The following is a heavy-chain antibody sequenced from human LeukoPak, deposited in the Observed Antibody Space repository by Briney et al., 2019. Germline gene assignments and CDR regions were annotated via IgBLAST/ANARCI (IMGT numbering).Heavy chain of an antibody. CDR2: FSYSGST. V-gene: IGHV4-59*11. CDR1: GGSITSHY. CDR3: ARMPAVYYYYYMDV. J-gene: IGHJ6*03. Sequence: RTSETLSLTCTVSGGSITSHYWTWIRQPPGKELEWIAYFSYSGSTNYNPSLKSRVTISEDTSKNQFSLTLTSMTAADTAVYYCARMPAVYYYYYMDVWGKGTTVTVSS. D-gene: IGHD3-10*01.